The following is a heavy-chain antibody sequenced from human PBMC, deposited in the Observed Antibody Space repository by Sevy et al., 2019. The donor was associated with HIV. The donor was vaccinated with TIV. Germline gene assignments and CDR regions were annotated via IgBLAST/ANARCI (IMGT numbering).Heavy chain of an antibody. CDR1: GGSITNYY. J-gene: IGHJ4*02. Sequence: SETLSLTCTVSGGSITNYYWGWIRQPPGMRLEWIGYIHSSGNTNSNPSLKSRVTISVDTSKNQFHLNLNSVTAADTAVYYCARYMGSGTSFDYWGQGTLVTVSS. CDR2: IHSSGNT. D-gene: IGHD6-13*01. CDR3: ARYMGSGTSFDY. V-gene: IGHV4-59*13.